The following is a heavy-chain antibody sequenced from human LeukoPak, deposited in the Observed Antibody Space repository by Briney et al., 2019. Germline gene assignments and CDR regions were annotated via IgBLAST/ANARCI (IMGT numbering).Heavy chain of an antibody. D-gene: IGHD2-15*01. J-gene: IGHJ4*02. CDR3: ARDHRRCSGGSCALGSY. Sequence: GASVKVSCKASGGTFSSYAISWVRQAPGQGLEWMGGIIPIFGTANYAQKFQGRVTITADESTSTAYMELSSLRSEDTAVYYCARDHRRCSGGSCALGSYWGQGTLVTVSS. CDR2: IIPIFGTA. CDR1: GGTFSSYA. V-gene: IGHV1-69*13.